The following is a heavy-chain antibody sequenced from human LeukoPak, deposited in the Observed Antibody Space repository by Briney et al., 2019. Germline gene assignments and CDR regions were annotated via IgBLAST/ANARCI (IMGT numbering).Heavy chain of an antibody. CDR3: AKDNYNYYYYYMDV. V-gene: IGHV3-23*01. J-gene: IGHJ6*03. D-gene: IGHD4-11*01. CDR2: ISGSGGST. Sequence: GASVKVSCKASGGTFSSYAMSWVRQAPGKGLEWVSAISGSGGSTYYADSVKGRFTISRDNSKNTLYLQMNSLRAEDTAVYYCAKDNYNYYYYYMDVWGKGTTVTVSS. CDR1: GGTFSSYA.